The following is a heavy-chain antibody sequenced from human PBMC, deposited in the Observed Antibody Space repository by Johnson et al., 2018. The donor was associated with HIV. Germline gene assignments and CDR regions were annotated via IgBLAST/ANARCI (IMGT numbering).Heavy chain of an antibody. Sequence: QVQLVESGGGVVQPGGSLRLSCAASGFTFSSYAMSWVRQAPGKGLEWVAIISYDGSNKYYADSVNGRFTISRDNSKNTLYLQMNSLRAEDTAVYYCARGGAAAGPDAFDIWGQGTMVTVSS. CDR2: ISYDGSNK. CDR3: ARGGAAAGPDAFDI. J-gene: IGHJ3*02. D-gene: IGHD6-13*01. V-gene: IGHV3-30*04. CDR1: GFTFSSYA.